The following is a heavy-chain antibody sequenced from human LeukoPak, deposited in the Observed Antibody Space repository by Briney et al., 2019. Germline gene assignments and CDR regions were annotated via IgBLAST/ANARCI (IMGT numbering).Heavy chain of an antibody. CDR1: GGSISSYY. CDR3: ARGARDSSGYYYVIDY. D-gene: IGHD3-22*01. J-gene: IGHJ4*02. Sequence: PSETLSLTCTVSGGSISSYYWSWIRQPPGKGLEWIGYIYYSGSTNYNPSLKSRVTISVDTSKNQFSLKLSSVTAADTAVYYCARGARDSSGYYYVIDYWGRGTLVTVSS. CDR2: IYYSGST. V-gene: IGHV4-59*01.